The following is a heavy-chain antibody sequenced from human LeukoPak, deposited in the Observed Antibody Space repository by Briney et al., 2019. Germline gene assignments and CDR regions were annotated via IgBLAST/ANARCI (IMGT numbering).Heavy chain of an antibody. CDR1: GYTFMKYG. J-gene: IGHJ6*02. CDR3: ARDPKWEGWNTEGRVMDV. V-gene: IGHV1-18*01. Sequence: ASVNVSCKASGYTFMKYGFSWVRQAPGQGLEWLGWISTYNGNTNYAEKFQGRVTMTRDTSTSTAYMELRSLRSDATAVYHCARDPKWEGWNTEGRVMDVWGQGTKVTVSS. D-gene: IGHD1-26*01. CDR2: ISTYNGNT.